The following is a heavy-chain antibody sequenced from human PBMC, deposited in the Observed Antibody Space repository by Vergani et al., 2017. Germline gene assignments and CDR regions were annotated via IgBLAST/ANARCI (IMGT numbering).Heavy chain of an antibody. CDR2: IIPNSGGT. D-gene: IGHD6-13*01. Sequence: QVQLVQSGAEVKKPGSSVKVSCKASGGTFSSYAISWVRQAPGQGLEWMGRIIPNSGGTNYAQKFQGRVTMTRDTSISTAYMELSRLRSDDTAVYYCARGPPLAAAGRYYFDYWGQGTLVTVSS. J-gene: IGHJ4*02. V-gene: IGHV1-2*02. CDR1: GGTFSSYA. CDR3: ARGPPLAAAGRYYFDY.